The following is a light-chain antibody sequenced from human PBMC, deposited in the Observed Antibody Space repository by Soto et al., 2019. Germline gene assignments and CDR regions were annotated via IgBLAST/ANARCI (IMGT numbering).Light chain of an antibody. Sequence: EVVLTQSSDTLSLSPGERATLSCRASQSVGSNYFVWYQQKPGQAPRLLIYATSSRATDTPERFSGSGSGTDFTLTISRLEPEDFAVYYCQQYDGSPSWTFGQGTKVEI. J-gene: IGKJ1*01. CDR3: QQYDGSPSWT. V-gene: IGKV3-20*01. CDR1: QSVGSNY. CDR2: ATS.